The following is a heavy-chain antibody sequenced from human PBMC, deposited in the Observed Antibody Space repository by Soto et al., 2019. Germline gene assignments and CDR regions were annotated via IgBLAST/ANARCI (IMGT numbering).Heavy chain of an antibody. CDR3: ASGTGKSDFDY. Sequence: PGGSLRLSSAASGGNFSNAWMSWVRQAPGKGLEWVGRIKSKTEAATRDFAAPVKGRFAISRDGSKNTVFLQMNSLKIEDSGVYYCASGTGKSDFDYWGLGTLVTVSS. CDR2: IKSKTEAATR. V-gene: IGHV3-15*01. J-gene: IGHJ4*02. CDR1: GGNFSNAW. D-gene: IGHD3-3*01.